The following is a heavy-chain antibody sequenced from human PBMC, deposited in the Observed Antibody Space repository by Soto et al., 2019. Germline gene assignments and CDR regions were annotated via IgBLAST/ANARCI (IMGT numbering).Heavy chain of an antibody. CDR1: GCSIISYY. J-gene: IGHJ4*02. D-gene: IGHD5-12*01. CDR2: IYYSGST. V-gene: IGHV4-59*01. Sequence: SATLYLTCTVSGCSIISYYWTWIRQPPGKGLEWIGYIYYSGSTNYNPSLKSRVTMSVDTSKNQFSLKLSSVTAADTAVYYCVRGNTGYGNFDSWGQGTLVTVSS. CDR3: VRGNTGYGNFDS.